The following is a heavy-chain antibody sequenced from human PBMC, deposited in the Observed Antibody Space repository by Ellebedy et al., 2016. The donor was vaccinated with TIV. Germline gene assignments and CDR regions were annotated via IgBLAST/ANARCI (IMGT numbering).Heavy chain of an antibody. CDR1: GGPFSPHY. J-gene: IGHJ6*02. CDR2: TYYGGRP. Sequence: MPGGSLRLSLTVPGGPFSPHYWSWIRQSPGKGLEWIWYTYYGGRPKYNPSLKSRVTISVDTSKNQISLKLASVTVADTAVYYCARGRIGHYGRWRYGMDVWGQGTTVTVSS. D-gene: IGHD3-10*01. CDR3: ARGRIGHYGRWRYGMDV. V-gene: IGHV4-59*08.